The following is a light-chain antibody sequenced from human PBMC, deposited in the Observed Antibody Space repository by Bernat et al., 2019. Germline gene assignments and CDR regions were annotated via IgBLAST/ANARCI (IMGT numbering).Light chain of an antibody. CDR1: YLGSKY. Sequence: SYDLTQPPSMSVSPGQTARITCSGAYLGSKYTCWYQQKPGQSLVVVIYQDDKRPSGIPERFSGSHSGNTATLTISGAQAMDEAEYYCQAWDSSTGVFGGGTKLTVL. V-gene: IGLV3-1*01. CDR2: QDD. J-gene: IGLJ3*02. CDR3: QAWDSSTGV.